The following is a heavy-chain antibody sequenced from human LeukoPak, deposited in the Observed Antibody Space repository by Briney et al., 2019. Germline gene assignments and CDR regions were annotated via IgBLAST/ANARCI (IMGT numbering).Heavy chain of an antibody. CDR3: ARTMTTVTTSDVDYYYYGMDV. Sequence: ASVKVSCKASGYTFTNYYMHWVRQAPGQGLEWMGIINPSGGSTSYAQKFQGRVTMNRDTSTSTVYMELSSLRSEDTAVYYCARTMTTVTTSDVDYYYYGMDVWGQGTTVTVSS. V-gene: IGHV1-46*01. D-gene: IGHD4-11*01. CDR1: GYTFTNYY. J-gene: IGHJ6*02. CDR2: INPSGGST.